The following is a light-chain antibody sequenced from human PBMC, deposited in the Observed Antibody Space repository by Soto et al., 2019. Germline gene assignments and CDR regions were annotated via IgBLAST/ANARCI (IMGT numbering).Light chain of an antibody. CDR3: MQGTHWPLT. J-gene: IGKJ4*01. V-gene: IGKV2-30*01. CDR2: QVS. CDR1: QSLVYSDGHTY. Sequence: DVVVTQSPLSLPVTLGQPASISCRSSQSLVYSDGHTYLNWFQQRPGQSPRRLLYQVSKRDSGVPDRFSGSGSGTEFTLRISRVEAEDVGLYYCMQGTHWPLTFGGGTKVDIK.